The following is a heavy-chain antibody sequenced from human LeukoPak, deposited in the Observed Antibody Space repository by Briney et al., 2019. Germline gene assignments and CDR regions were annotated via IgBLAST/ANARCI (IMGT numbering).Heavy chain of an antibody. CDR2: ISYDGSNK. J-gene: IGHJ4*02. CDR3: ARDPGYSSSWYLGY. V-gene: IGHV3-30-3*01. D-gene: IGHD6-13*01. CDR1: GFTFSSYA. Sequence: PGGSLRLSCAASGFTFSSYAMHWVRQAPGKGLEGVAVISYDGSNKYYADSVKGRFTISRDNSKNTLYLQMNSLRAEDTAVYYCARDPGYSSSWYLGYWGQGTLVTVSS.